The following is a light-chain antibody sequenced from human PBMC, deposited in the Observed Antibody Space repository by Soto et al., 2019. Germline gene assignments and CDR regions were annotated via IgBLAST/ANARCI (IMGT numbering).Light chain of an antibody. CDR3: SSYTSSSTLLYV. CDR2: DVS. J-gene: IGLJ1*01. Sequence: QSALTQPASVSGSPGQSISISCTGTSSDGGGYNYVSWYQRHPAKAPELMIYDVSNRPSGVSNRFSGSKSGNTASLTISGLQAEDEADYYCSSYTSSSTLLYVFGTGPKLTVL. V-gene: IGLV2-14*01. CDR1: SSDGGGYNY.